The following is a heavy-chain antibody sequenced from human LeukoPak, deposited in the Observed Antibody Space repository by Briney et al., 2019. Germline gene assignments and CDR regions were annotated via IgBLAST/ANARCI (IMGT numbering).Heavy chain of an antibody. D-gene: IGHD3-10*01. J-gene: IGHJ4*02. CDR2: IYYSGST. CDR1: GGSISSYY. Sequence: SETLSLTCTVSGGSISSYYWSWIRQPPGKGLEWIGYIYYSGSTNYNPSLKSRVTISVDTSKNQFSLKLSSVTAADTAVYYCARGGSMVRGVIISPFFDYWGQGSLVTVSS. V-gene: IGHV4-59*01. CDR3: ARGGSMVRGVIISPFFDY.